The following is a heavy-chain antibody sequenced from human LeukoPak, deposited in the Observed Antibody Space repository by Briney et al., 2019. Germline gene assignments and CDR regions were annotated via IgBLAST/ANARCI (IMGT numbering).Heavy chain of an antibody. CDR1: GGSISSYY. CDR2: IYYSGST. CDR3: ARESRRIEYCSSTSCPGARFAP. J-gene: IGHJ5*02. Sequence: TSETLSLTCTVSGGSISSYYWSCIRLPRGKGLEWIGYIYYSGSTNYNPSLKSRVSISVDTSKYQFSLKLSSVTAADTVVYYCARESRRIEYCSSTSCPGARFAPWGQGTPVTVSS. V-gene: IGHV4-59*01. D-gene: IGHD2-2*01.